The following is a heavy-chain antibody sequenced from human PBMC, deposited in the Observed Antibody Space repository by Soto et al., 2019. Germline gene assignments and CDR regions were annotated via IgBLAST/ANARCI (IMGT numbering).Heavy chain of an antibody. CDR3: ATNGYYDSSGYYPPPGY. Sequence: SETLSLTCTVSGGSISSGGYYWSWIRQHPGKGLEWIGYIYYSGSTYYNPSLKSRVTISVDTSKNQFSLKLSSVTAADTAVYYCATNGYYDSSGYYPPPGYWGQGTLVTVSS. J-gene: IGHJ4*02. D-gene: IGHD3-22*01. CDR1: GGSISSGGYY. CDR2: IYYSGST. V-gene: IGHV4-31*03.